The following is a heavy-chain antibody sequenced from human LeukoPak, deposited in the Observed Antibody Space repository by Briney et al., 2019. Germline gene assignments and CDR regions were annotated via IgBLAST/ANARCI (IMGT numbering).Heavy chain of an antibody. V-gene: IGHV5-51*01. Sequence: GESLKISCKGSGYSFTSYWIGWVRQMPGKGLEWMGIIYPGDSDTRYSPSFQGQVTISADKSISTAYLQWSSLKASDTAMYYCARGSRSSTSCYTAFDIWGQGTMVTVSS. CDR1: GYSFTSYW. CDR2: IYPGDSDT. D-gene: IGHD2-2*02. J-gene: IGHJ3*02. CDR3: ARGSRSSTSCYTAFDI.